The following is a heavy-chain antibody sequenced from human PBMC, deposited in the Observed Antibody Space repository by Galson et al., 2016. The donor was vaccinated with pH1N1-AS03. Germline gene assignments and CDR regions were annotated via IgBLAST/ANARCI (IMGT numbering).Heavy chain of an antibody. CDR2: IYYTGMT. D-gene: IGHD2-8*01. J-gene: IGHJ4*02. Sequence: ETLSLTCSVSSGSISGYYWSWIQQPPGKGLEWIGYIYYTGMTNYNPSLRSRVTISVDTSKNQFSLKLSSVTAADTAIYYCTRQNGHRLLWDYWGQETLVTVSS. V-gene: IGHV4-59*08. CDR3: TRQNGHRLLWDY. CDR1: SGSISGYY.